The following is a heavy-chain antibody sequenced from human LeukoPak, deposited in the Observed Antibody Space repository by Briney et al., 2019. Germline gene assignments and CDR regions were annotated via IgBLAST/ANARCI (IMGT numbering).Heavy chain of an antibody. CDR2: IKQDGSAK. CDR3: AKRGVVIRVILVGFHKEAYYFDS. V-gene: IGHV3-7*03. CDR1: GFTFSSYW. Sequence: GGSLRLSCAASGFTFSSYWMSWVRQAPGKGLDWVANIKQDGSAKYYVDSVKGRFTISRDNAKNSVYLQMNSLRVEDTAVYFCAKRGVVIRVILVGFHKEAYYFDSWGQGALVTVSS. D-gene: IGHD3-22*01. J-gene: IGHJ4*02.